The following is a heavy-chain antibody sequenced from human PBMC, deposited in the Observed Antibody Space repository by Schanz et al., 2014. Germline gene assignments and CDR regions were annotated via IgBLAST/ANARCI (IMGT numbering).Heavy chain of an antibody. CDR1: GYTVSALA. V-gene: IGHV1-24*01. D-gene: IGHD3-10*01. Sequence: QVQLLQSGSEVKKPGASVKVSCEISGYTVSALAMHWVRQAPGKGLEWLGGFDVEDGETIYAQKFQGRVTMTTDTSTSTAYMELRSLISDDTAVYYCVRDAGWAFGDYHGMDVWGQGTSXTVSS. J-gene: IGHJ6*02. CDR3: VRDAGWAFGDYHGMDV. CDR2: FDVEDGET.